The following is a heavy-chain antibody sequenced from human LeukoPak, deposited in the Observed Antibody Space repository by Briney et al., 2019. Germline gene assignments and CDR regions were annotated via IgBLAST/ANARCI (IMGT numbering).Heavy chain of an antibody. CDR3: ARDRSPYSLRFLEWLLLS. CDR2: INPNSGGT. Sequence: ASVKVSCEASGYTFTGYYMHWVRQAPGQGLEWMGWINPNSGGTNYAQKFQGRVTMTRDTSISTAYMELSRLRSDDTAVYYCARDRSPYSLRFLEWLLLSWGQGTLVTVSS. J-gene: IGHJ4*02. CDR1: GYTFTGYY. D-gene: IGHD3-3*01. V-gene: IGHV1-2*02.